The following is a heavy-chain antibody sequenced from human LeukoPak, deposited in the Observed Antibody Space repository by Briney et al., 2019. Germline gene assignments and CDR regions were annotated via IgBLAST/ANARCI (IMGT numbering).Heavy chain of an antibody. Sequence: GGSLRLSCAASGFTFSDYWIHWVRQAPGKGLEWVSAISGSGGSTYYADSVKGRFTISRDNSKNTLYLQMNSLRAEDTAVYYCAKDLKTVYYGEVGYWGQGTLVTVSS. D-gene: IGHD3-10*01. CDR2: ISGSGGST. CDR3: AKDLKTVYYGEVGY. J-gene: IGHJ4*02. CDR1: GFTFSDYW. V-gene: IGHV3-23*01.